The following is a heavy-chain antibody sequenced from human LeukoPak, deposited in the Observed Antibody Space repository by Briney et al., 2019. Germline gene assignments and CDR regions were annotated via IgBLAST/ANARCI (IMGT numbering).Heavy chain of an antibody. V-gene: IGHV3-7*01. Sequence: PGGSLRLSCVASGFTFSDYWMSWVRQAPGKGLEWVANIKLDGSEKDYVDSVKGRFTISRDNSKNTLYLQMNSLRAEDTAVYYCAKSTGHSAFDIWGQGTMVTVSS. CDR3: AKSTGHSAFDI. CDR2: IKLDGSEK. J-gene: IGHJ3*02. CDR1: GFTFSDYW. D-gene: IGHD3-9*01.